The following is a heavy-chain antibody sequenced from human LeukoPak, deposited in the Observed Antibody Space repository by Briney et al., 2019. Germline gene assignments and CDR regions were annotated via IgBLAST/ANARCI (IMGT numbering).Heavy chain of an antibody. J-gene: IGHJ3*02. V-gene: IGHV3-11*04. D-gene: IGHD3-22*01. CDR2: ISSSGSTT. Sequence: PGGSLRLSCAASGFTFSDYYMSWIRQAPGKGLEWVSYISSSGSTTYYADSVKGRFTISRDNAKNSLYLQINSLRAEDTAVCYCARDRGHYYDSSGLRCAFDIWGQGTMVTVSS. CDR1: GFTFSDYY. CDR3: ARDRGHYYDSSGLRCAFDI.